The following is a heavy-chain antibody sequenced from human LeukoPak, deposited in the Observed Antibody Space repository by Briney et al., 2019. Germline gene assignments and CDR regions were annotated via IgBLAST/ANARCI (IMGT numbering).Heavy chain of an antibody. CDR1: GYTFTGYY. D-gene: IGHD3-3*01. J-gene: IGHJ4*02. CDR3: ARGGDYDFWSGYYYPDEYYFDY. CDR2: INPNSGGT. V-gene: IGHV1-2*02. Sequence: ASVKVSCKASGYTFTGYYMHWVRQAPGQGLEWMGWINPNSGGTNYAQKFQGRVTMTRDTSISTAYMELSRLRSDDTAVYYCARGGDYDFWSGYYYPDEYYFDYWGQGTLVTVSS.